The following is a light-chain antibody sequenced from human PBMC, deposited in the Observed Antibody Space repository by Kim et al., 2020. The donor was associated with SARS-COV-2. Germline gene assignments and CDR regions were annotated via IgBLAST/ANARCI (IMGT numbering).Light chain of an antibody. CDR3: GTDHHGGGKFIYV. J-gene: IGLJ3*02. V-gene: IGLV9-49*01. CDR2: VGSGGIVG. CDR1: SGHSDYK. Sequence: QLVLTQPPSASASLGASVTLTCTLSSGHSDYKVDWYQQRPGKGPRFVMRVGSGGIVGSKGDGIPDRFSVLGSGPHRYLTIKNIQEEDESDYHCGTDHHGGGKFIYVFGGGTQLTVL.